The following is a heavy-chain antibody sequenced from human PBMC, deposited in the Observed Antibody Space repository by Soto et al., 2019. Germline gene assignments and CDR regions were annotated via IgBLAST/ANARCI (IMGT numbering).Heavy chain of an antibody. CDR3: ARERGGYGLFDS. CDR1: GGSIGNAAYS. D-gene: IGHD5-18*01. V-gene: IGHV4-30-2*01. Sequence: PSETLSLTCTVSGGSIGNAAYSWSWIRQPPGKGLEWIGYIYPSGMPFYNPSLRSRVTIPIDRSNDQFSLNLKSVTAADTAVYYCARERGGYGLFDSWGQGTLVTVSS. CDR2: IYPSGMP. J-gene: IGHJ4*02.